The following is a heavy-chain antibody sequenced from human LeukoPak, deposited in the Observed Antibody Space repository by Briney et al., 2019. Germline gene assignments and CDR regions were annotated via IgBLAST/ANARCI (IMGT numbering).Heavy chain of an antibody. Sequence: SETLSLSCTVSGGSISSNIDYWGWIRQPPGKGLEWIGNVYYSGSTSYNPSLKSRLTISVDTSKNQFSLKLHSVTAADTAVYYCTRRVQNDFWRVWGQGTLVTVSS. CDR1: GGSISSNIDY. CDR3: TRRVQNDFWRV. J-gene: IGHJ4*02. D-gene: IGHD3-3*01. CDR2: VYYSGST. V-gene: IGHV4-39*01.